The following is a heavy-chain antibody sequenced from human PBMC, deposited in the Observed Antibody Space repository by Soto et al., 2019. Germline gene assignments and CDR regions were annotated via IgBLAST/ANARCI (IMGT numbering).Heavy chain of an antibody. D-gene: IGHD3-22*01. Sequence: PSETLSLTCTVSYGSISNFYWSWIRQPPGKGLEWIGYISSSGNTNYNPSLKSRVSISVDTYKNQFSLNLTSVTAADTAVYYCARAPMVLTRSYFDSWGQGTTVTVSS. CDR1: YGSISNFY. CDR2: ISSSGNT. V-gene: IGHV4-59*01. J-gene: IGHJ4*02. CDR3: ARAPMVLTRSYFDS.